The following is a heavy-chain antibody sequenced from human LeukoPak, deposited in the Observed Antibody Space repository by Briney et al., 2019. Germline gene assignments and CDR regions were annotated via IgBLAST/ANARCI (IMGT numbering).Heavy chain of an antibody. D-gene: IGHD5-24*01. CDR1: GGSINDYY. CDR2: FYHTGST. CDR3: ARVEMATIWDYFDY. V-gene: IGHV4-59*05. J-gene: IGHJ4*02. Sequence: PSETLSLTCTVSGGSINDYYWSWIRQPPGKGLEWIGRFYHTGSTYYNSSLRSRVTISVDMSKKQFSLKLSSVTPADTAVYYCARVEMATIWDYFDYWGQGSLVTVSS.